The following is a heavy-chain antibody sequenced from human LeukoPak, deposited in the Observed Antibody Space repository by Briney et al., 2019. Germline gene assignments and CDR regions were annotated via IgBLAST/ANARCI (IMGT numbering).Heavy chain of an antibody. CDR1: GFTFSSYS. CDR2: ISSSSSYI. CDR3: ASVDTAMNGIDY. D-gene: IGHD5-18*01. J-gene: IGHJ4*02. V-gene: IGHV3-21*01. Sequence: GXALXLSCAGXGFTFSSYSMNWVRQAPGKGLXWVASISSSSSYIYYADSVKGRFTISRDKAKNSLYLQMNSLRAEDTAVYYCASVDTAMNGIDYWGQGTLVTVSS.